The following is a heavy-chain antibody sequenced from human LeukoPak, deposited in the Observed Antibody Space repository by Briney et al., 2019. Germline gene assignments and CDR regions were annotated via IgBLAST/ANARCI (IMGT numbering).Heavy chain of an antibody. CDR2: IWYDGSNK. Sequence: GGSLRLSCAASGFTFSSYGMHWVRQAPGKGLEWVAVIWYDGSNKYYADSVKGRFTISRDNSKNRLYLQMNSLRAEDTAVYYCARLYDAFDIWGQGTMVTVSS. CDR1: GFTFSSYG. J-gene: IGHJ3*02. V-gene: IGHV3-33*01. CDR3: ARLYDAFDI.